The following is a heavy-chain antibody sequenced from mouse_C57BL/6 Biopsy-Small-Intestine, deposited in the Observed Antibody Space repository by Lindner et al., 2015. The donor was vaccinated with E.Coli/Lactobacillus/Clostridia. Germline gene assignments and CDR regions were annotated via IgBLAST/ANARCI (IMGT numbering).Heavy chain of an antibody. V-gene: IGHV1-47*01. Sequence: VQLQESGAELVKPGASVKMSCKASGYTFTTYPIEWMKQNHGKSPEWIGNFHPYDDDTKYSEKFKGKATLTVEKSSSTVYLELSRLTSDDSAVYCCARGRGSNYYYFDYWGQGTTLTVSS. CDR2: FHPYDDDT. CDR3: ARGRGSNYYYFDY. D-gene: IGHD1-1*01. J-gene: IGHJ2*01. CDR1: GYTFTTYP.